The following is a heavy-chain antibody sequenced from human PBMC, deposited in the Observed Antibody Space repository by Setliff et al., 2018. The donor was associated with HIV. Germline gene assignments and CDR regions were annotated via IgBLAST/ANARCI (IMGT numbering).Heavy chain of an antibody. CDR2: ISAYNGNT. D-gene: IGHD6-13*01. V-gene: IGHV1-18*01. Sequence: GASVKVSCKASGYIFANYGISWVRQAPGQGLGWMGWISAYNGNTKYAQKLQGRVTMTTDTSTSTAYMELWSLRSDDTAVYYCARDWVAAAGVMGDYWGQGTLVTVSS. J-gene: IGHJ4*02. CDR1: GYIFANYG. CDR3: ARDWVAAAGVMGDY.